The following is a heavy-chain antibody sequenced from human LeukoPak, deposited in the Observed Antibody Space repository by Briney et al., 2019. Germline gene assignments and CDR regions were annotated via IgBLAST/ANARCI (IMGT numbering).Heavy chain of an antibody. Sequence: SETLSLTCTVSGGSISSYYWSWIRQPPGKGLEWIGYIYYSGSTNYIPSLKSRVTISVDTSKNQFSLKLSSVTAADTAVYYCARRGGGYSNYGEDYYYYYMDVWGKGTTVTVSS. CDR2: IYYSGST. V-gene: IGHV4-59*01. D-gene: IGHD4-11*01. J-gene: IGHJ6*03. CDR1: GGSISSYY. CDR3: ARRGGGYSNYGEDYYYYYMDV.